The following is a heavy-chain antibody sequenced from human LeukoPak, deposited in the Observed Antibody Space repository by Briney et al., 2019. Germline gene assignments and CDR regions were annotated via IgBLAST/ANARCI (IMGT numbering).Heavy chain of an antibody. Sequence: PGGSLRLSCAASGLTFSNYGMHWVRQAPGKGLEWVAVIWYDGSNKHYADSVKGRFTISRDDSKNTLYLQMNSLRAEDTAVYYCARDPSASRWYFDYWGQGTLVTVSS. CDR2: IWYDGSNK. D-gene: IGHD2-15*01. V-gene: IGHV3-33*01. J-gene: IGHJ4*02. CDR3: ARDPSASRWYFDY. CDR1: GLTFSNYG.